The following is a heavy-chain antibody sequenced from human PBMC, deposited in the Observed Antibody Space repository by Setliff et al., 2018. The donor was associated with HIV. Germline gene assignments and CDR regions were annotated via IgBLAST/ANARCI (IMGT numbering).Heavy chain of an antibody. J-gene: IGHJ3*01. CDR3: ARLIPSAYFGPRQDAFDA. Sequence: EASVKVSCKASGGTFENYAISWVRQAPGQGLEWMGKIIPIFDTTIYAEKFQGRITISADKSTATAYLELNSLRSEDSAIYYCARLIPSAYFGPRQDAFDAWGQGARVTVSS. CDR1: GGTFENYA. CDR2: IIPIFDTT. V-gene: IGHV1-69*06. D-gene: IGHD2-21*01.